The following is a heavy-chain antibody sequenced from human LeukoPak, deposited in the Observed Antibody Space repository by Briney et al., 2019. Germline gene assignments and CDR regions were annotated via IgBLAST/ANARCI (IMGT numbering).Heavy chain of an antibody. V-gene: IGHV4-38-2*02. D-gene: IGHD4-11*01. Sequence: SETLSLTCTVSGYSISSGYYWGWIRQPPGKGLEWIGSIYHSGSTYYNPSLKSRVTISVDTSKNQFSLKLSSVTPEDTAEYYCAGTTDYSSFLAFWGQGTLVTVSS. J-gene: IGHJ4*02. CDR3: AGTTDYSSFLAF. CDR2: IYHSGST. CDR1: GYSISSGYY.